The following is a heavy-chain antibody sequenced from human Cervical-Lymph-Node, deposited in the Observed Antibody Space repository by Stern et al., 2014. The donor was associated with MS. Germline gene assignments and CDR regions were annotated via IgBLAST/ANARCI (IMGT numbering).Heavy chain of an antibody. J-gene: IGHJ5*02. Sequence: QVQLVQSGGGLDKPGGSLRLSCAASGFTFSGYDLAWIRQAPGKGLEWLACIVNMGTPLYYADSVKGRFTISRDNAKNSLYLQMNSLEVEDTAVYYCARESYSSGWFATWGQGALVTVSS. CDR1: GFTFSGYD. D-gene: IGHD6-19*01. V-gene: IGHV3-11*01. CDR2: IVNMGTPL. CDR3: ARESYSSGWFAT.